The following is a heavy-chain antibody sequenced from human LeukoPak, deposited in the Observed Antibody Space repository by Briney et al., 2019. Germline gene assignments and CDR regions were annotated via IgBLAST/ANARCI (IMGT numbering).Heavy chain of an antibody. J-gene: IGHJ3*02. CDR2: INPSGGST. D-gene: IGHD3-22*01. CDR3: ARDHYYDSSGYSLAEGGDAFDI. CDR1: GYTFTGYY. Sequence: ASVKVSCKASGYTFTGYYMHWVRQAPGQGLEWMGIINPSGGSTSYAQKFQGRVTMTRDMSTSTVYMELSSLRSEDTAVYYCARDHYYDSSGYSLAEGGDAFDIWGQGTMVTVSS. V-gene: IGHV1-46*01.